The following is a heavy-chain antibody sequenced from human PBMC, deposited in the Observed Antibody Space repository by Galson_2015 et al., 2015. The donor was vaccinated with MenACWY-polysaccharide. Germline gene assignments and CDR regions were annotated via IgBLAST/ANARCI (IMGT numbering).Heavy chain of an antibody. D-gene: IGHD5-18*01. J-gene: IGHJ4*02. CDR3: ARDRVDAVVIEAHTMFDY. CDR1: GFTFSNHW. Sequence: SLRLSCAASGFTFSNHWMHWVRQAPGEGRVWVSRINPDATIINYADSVKGRFAISRDNARDTLYLEMNSLRAEDTGVYFCARDRVDAVVIEAHTMFDYWGQGVLVTVSS. CDR2: INPDATII. V-gene: IGHV3-74*01.